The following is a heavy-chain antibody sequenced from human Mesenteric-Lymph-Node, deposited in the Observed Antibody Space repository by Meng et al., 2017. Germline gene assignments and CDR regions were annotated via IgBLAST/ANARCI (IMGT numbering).Heavy chain of an antibody. CDR2: IYPGDSDV. Sequence: GESLKISCQASGYVFTTYWIGWVRQVPGKGLEWMGLIYPGDSDVRYSPSFEGQVTISADKSISSAYLQWSSLKASDTAMYYCVTALGYCTGGNCWRSSAVPVAGDSFDYWGQGTLVTVSS. CDR1: GYVFTTYW. CDR3: VTALGYCTGGNCWRSSAVPVAGDSFDY. D-gene: IGHD2-8*02. V-gene: IGHV5-51*01. J-gene: IGHJ4*02.